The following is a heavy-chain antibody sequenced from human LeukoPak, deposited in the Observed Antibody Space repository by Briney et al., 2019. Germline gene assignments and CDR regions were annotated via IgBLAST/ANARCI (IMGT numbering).Heavy chain of an antibody. CDR3: ARGSSWGY. CDR1: GFTFSSYA. D-gene: IGHD6-13*01. CDR2: ISYDGSNK. Sequence: PGRSLRLSCAASGFTFSSYAMHWVRQAPGKGLEWVAVISYDGSNKYYADSVKGRFTISRDNSKNTLYLQMNSLRAEDTAVYYCARGSSWGYWGQGTLVTVSS. V-gene: IGHV3-30-3*01. J-gene: IGHJ4*02.